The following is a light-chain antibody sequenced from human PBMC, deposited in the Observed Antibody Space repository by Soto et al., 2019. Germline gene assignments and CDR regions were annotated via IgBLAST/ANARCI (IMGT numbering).Light chain of an antibody. CDR1: QSVGSNY. J-gene: IGKJ1*01. CDR2: GAS. Sequence: DIVFAPSPGTPWLARWERAPPSRRASQSVGSNYLAWYQQKPGQAPRLLIYGASSRATGIPDRFSGSGSGTDFTLTISRLEPEDFAVYYCQQYGNSPWTFGQGTKVDIK. CDR3: QQYGNSPWT. V-gene: IGKV3-20*01.